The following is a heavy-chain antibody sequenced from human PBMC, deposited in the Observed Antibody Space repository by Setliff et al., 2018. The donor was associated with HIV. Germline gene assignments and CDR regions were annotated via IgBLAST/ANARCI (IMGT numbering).Heavy chain of an antibody. CDR1: GASISSQY. CDR3: ARQVGSQYSYWAYYFDS. J-gene: IGHJ4*02. Sequence: SETLSLTCIVSGASISSQYWSWIRQPAGKGLEWIGRVYSSGNTNYNPSFKSRVTMSVDTSKNQFSLNLNSVTAADTAVYYCARQVGSQYSYWAYYFDSWGQGALVTVSS. CDR2: VYSSGNT. D-gene: IGHD5-18*01. V-gene: IGHV4-4*07.